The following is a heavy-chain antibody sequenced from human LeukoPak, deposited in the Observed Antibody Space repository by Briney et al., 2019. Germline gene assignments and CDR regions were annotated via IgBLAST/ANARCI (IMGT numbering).Heavy chain of an antibody. CDR2: INPNSGGT. CDR1: GYTFTGYY. D-gene: IGHD3-3*01. CDR3: AYDDFWSGYCLFCY. V-gene: IGHV1-2*06. J-gene: IGHJ4*02. Sequence: ASVKVSCKASGYTFTGYYMHWVRQAPGQRLEWMGRINPNSGGTNYAQKFQGRVTMTRDTSISTAYMELSRLRSDDTAVYYCAYDDFWSGYCLFCYWGQGTLVTVSS.